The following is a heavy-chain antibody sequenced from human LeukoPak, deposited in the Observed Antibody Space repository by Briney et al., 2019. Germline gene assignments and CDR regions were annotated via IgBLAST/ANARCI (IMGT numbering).Heavy chain of an antibody. CDR3: ARETYSSSWSPTGYFDY. CDR2: IYYSGST. D-gene: IGHD6-13*01. Sequence: SETLSLTCTVSGGSISSYYWSWIRQPPGKGLEWIGYIYYSGSTNYNPSLKSRVTISVDTSKNQFSLKLSSVTAADTAVYYCARETYSSSWSPTGYFDYWGQGTLVTVSS. J-gene: IGHJ4*02. V-gene: IGHV4-59*01. CDR1: GGSISSYY.